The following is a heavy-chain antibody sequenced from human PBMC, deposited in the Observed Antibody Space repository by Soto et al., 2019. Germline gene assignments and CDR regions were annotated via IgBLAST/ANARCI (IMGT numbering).Heavy chain of an antibody. D-gene: IGHD2-2*01. Sequence: EVQLLESGAGLVHPGGSLSLSCAASGFTFSSYAMSWVRQAPEKGLELVSAIRGRGGSTYYADSVKCRFTISRNNSKNTLYLQMNSLRAKDTAVYYCANGVSTSRWPYYYSMDVWGQGATMTVSS. CDR1: GFTFSSYA. CDR2: IRGRGGST. J-gene: IGHJ6*01. CDR3: ANGVSTSRWPYYYSMDV. V-gene: IGHV3-23*01.